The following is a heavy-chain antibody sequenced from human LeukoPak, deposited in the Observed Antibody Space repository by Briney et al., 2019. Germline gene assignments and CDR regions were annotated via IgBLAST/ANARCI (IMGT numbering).Heavy chain of an antibody. CDR2: INPSGGST. Sequence: ASVKVSCKASGYTFTSYYMHWVRQAPGQGLEWMGIINPSGGSTSYAQKFQGRVTMTRDTSTSTVYMELSSLRSEDTAVYYCARDPAHSGSYHHYYMDVWGKGTTVTISS. J-gene: IGHJ6*03. CDR1: GYTFTSYY. CDR3: ARDPAHSGSYHHYYMDV. V-gene: IGHV1-46*01. D-gene: IGHD1-26*01.